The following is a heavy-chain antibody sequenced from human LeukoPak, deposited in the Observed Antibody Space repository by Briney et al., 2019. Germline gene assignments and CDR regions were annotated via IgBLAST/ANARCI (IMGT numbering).Heavy chain of an antibody. V-gene: IGHV1-46*01. D-gene: IGHD3-16*02. Sequence: GASVKVSCKASGYTFIDYYMHWVRQAPGQGHEWMGIINPSGGGTTNAQKFQGRGTMTRDTSTSTVFMDLSSLRSEDTAAYYCGRDRKKRRLNLRLGELSLDYFDYWGQGTLVTVSS. CDR3: GRDRKKRRLNLRLGELSLDYFDY. CDR1: GYTFIDYY. J-gene: IGHJ4*02. CDR2: INPSGGGT.